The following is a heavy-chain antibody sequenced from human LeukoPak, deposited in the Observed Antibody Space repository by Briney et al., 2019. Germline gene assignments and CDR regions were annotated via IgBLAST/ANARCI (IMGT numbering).Heavy chain of an antibody. Sequence: PGGSLRLSCAASGFTFSSYGMHWVRQAPGKGLEWVAVISYDGSNKYYADSVKGRFTISRDNSKNTLYLQMNSLRAEDTAVYYCAREVRSSGKIWGQGTLVTVSS. D-gene: IGHD3-22*01. CDR1: GFTFSSYG. V-gene: IGHV3-30*03. J-gene: IGHJ4*02. CDR2: ISYDGSNK. CDR3: AREVRSSGKI.